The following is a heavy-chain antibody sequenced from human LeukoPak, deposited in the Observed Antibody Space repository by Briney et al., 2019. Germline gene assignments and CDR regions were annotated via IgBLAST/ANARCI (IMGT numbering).Heavy chain of an antibody. V-gene: IGHV4-39*07. D-gene: IGHD3-10*01. CDR1: GGSISSSSYY. Sequence: SETLSLTCTVSGGSISSSSYYWGWIRQPPGKGLEWIGSIYYSGSTYYNPSLKSRVTISVDTSKNQFSLKLSSVTAADTAVYYCARGHHYYGPEHWGQGTLVTVSS. J-gene: IGHJ4*02. CDR2: IYYSGST. CDR3: ARGHHYYGPEH.